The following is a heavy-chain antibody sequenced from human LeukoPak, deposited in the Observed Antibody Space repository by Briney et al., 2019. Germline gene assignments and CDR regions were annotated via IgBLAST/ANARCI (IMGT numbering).Heavy chain of an antibody. J-gene: IGHJ4*02. V-gene: IGHV4-34*01. CDR2: INHSGST. D-gene: IGHD4-17*01. CDR1: GGSFSGYY. CDR3: ARGLSPSGYGDYGAIDC. Sequence: ESSETLSLTCAVYGGSFSGYYWSWIRQPPGKGLEWIGEINHSGSTNYNPSLKSRVTISVDTSKNQFSLKLSSVTAADTAVYYCARGLSPSGYGDYGAIDCWGQGTLVTVSS.